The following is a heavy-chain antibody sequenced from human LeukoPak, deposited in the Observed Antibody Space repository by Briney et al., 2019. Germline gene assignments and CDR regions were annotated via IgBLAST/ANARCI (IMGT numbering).Heavy chain of an antibody. V-gene: IGHV3-30*04. CDR2: ISYDGSNK. D-gene: IGHD3-10*01. CDR1: GFTFSNYA. J-gene: IGHJ6*02. Sequence: GGSLRLSCAASGFTFSNYAVHWVRQAPGKGLEWVAVISYDGSNKYYADSVKGRFTISRDNSKNTLYLQMNSLRAEDTAVYYCARVSSRGSGNHDYGMDVWGQGTTVTVSS. CDR3: ARVSSRGSGNHDYGMDV.